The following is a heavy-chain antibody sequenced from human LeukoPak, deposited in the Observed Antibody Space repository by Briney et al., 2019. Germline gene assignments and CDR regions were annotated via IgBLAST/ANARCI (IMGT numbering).Heavy chain of an antibody. D-gene: IGHD2-2*01. V-gene: IGHV1-46*01. Sequence: ASVKVSCKAPGYTFTSYYMHWVRQAPGQGLEWMGIINPSGGSTSYAQKFQGRVTMTRDMSTSTVYMELSSLRSEDTAVYYCARDGRHCSSTSCSSRFDPWGQGTLVTVSS. CDR1: GYTFTSYY. CDR2: INPSGGST. J-gene: IGHJ5*02. CDR3: ARDGRHCSSTSCSSRFDP.